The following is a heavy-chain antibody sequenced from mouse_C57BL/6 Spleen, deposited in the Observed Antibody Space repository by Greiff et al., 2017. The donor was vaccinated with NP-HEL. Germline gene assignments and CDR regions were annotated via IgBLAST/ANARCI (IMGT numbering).Heavy chain of an antibody. CDR3: ARGLITTVVDWYFDV. CDR2: INPNNGGT. J-gene: IGHJ1*03. Sequence: EVQLQQSGPELVKPGASVKIPCKASGYTFTDYNMDWVKQSHGKSLEWIGDINPNNGGTIYNQKFKGKATLTVDKSSSTAYMELRSLTSEDTAVYYCARGLITTVVDWYFDVWGTGTTVTVSS. D-gene: IGHD1-1*01. V-gene: IGHV1-18*01. CDR1: GYTFTDYN.